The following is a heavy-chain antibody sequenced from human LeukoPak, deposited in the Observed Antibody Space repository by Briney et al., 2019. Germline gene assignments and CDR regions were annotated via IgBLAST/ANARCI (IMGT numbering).Heavy chain of an antibody. D-gene: IGHD6-13*01. CDR1: GGSISSSSYY. Sequence: SETLSLTCTVSGGSISSSSYYWGWIRQPPGKGLEWIGSIYYSGSTYYNPFLKSRVAISVDTSKNQFSLKLSSVTAADTAVYYCAGVRIAAAGPTDAFDIWGQGTMVTVSS. J-gene: IGHJ3*02. V-gene: IGHV4-39*01. CDR3: AGVRIAAAGPTDAFDI. CDR2: IYYSGST.